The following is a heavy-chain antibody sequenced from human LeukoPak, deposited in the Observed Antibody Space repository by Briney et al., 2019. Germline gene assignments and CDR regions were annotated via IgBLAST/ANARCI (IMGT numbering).Heavy chain of an antibody. CDR3: AREVTPRAFDI. CDR1: GGSISSSNW. J-gene: IGHJ3*02. D-gene: IGHD4-23*01. V-gene: IGHV4-4*02. CDR2: IYHSGST. Sequence: SGTLSLTCAVSGGSISSSNWWGWVRQPPGKGLEWIGEIYHSGSTNYNPSLKSRVTISVDTSKNQFSLKLSSVTAADTAVYYCAREVTPRAFDIWGQGTMVTVSS.